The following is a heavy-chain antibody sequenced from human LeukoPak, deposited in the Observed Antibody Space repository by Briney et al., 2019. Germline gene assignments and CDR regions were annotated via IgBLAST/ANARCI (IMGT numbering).Heavy chain of an antibody. CDR2: IDGSGDTM. V-gene: IGHV3-48*02. CDR1: GFTFSDYS. Sequence: GESLTLSYAASGFTFSDYSMNWVRQAPGKGLEWVSYIDGSGDTMYYADSVKGRFTISRDNAKNSLDLQMNSLRDEDTAVYYCSRRFDSSGQGTLVTVSS. J-gene: IGHJ4*02. CDR3: SRRFDS.